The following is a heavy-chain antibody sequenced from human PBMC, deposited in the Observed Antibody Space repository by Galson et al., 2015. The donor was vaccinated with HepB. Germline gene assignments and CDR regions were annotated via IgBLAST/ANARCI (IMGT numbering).Heavy chain of an antibody. D-gene: IGHD2-2*01. CDR2: ISAYNGNT. Sequence: SVKVSCKASGYTFTSYGISWVRQAPGQGLEWMGWISAYNGNTNYAQKLQGRVTMTTDTSTSTAYMELRSLRSDDTAVYYCARVDCSRTSCYWPLHFDYWGQGTLVTVSS. V-gene: IGHV1-18*04. CDR1: GYTFTSYG. J-gene: IGHJ4*02. CDR3: ARVDCSRTSCYWPLHFDY.